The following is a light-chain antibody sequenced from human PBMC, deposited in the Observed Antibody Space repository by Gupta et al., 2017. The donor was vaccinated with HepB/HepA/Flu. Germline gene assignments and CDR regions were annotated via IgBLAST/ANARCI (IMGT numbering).Light chain of an antibody. V-gene: IGKV1-16*02. Sequence: DIQMTQSPSSLSASVGDTVTITCRASQGINSYLAWFQQTPGEAPKSLIHAESRLQSGVPPKFSGSGSGTDFTRTISGLRPEDFATYNCEHYYSLPIALGRGTRVE. J-gene: IGKJ4*01. CDR3: EHYYSLPIA. CDR1: QGINSY. CDR2: AES.